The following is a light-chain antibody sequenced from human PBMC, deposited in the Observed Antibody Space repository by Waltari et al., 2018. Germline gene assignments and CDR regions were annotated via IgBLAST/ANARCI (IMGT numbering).Light chain of an antibody. J-gene: IGKJ3*01. V-gene: IGKV1-39*01. CDR3: QQSYSVPFT. CDR2: AAS. Sequence: DIWMAQSLSPLSASLGDRVTVSCRASENIMTYLTWYQHKPGKAPNLLISAASKLQGGVPSRFSGSGSGTDFTLTISGLQPVDFATYYCQQSYSVPFTFGPGTSVDLK. CDR1: ENIMTY.